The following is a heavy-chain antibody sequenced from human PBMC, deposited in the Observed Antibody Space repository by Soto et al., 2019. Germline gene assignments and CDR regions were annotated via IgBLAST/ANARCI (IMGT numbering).Heavy chain of an antibody. CDR2: IYHSGST. D-gene: IGHD3-10*01. V-gene: IGHV4-30-2*01. Sequence: SETLSLTCAVSGGSISSGGYSWSWIRQPPGKGLEWIGYIYHSGSTYYNPALNSRVTISLDKSKNEFSLKLSSVTAADTAVYFCVRDLWFGESLHSALYFDLSGRGTLVTVSS. J-gene: IGHJ2*01. CDR3: VRDLWFGESLHSALYFDL. CDR1: GGSISSGGYS.